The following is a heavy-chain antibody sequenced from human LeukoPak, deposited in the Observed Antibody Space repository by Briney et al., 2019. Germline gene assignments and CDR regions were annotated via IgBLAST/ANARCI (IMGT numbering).Heavy chain of an antibody. CDR2: INPSGGSA. J-gene: IGHJ4*02. CDR1: GYTFTSYY. D-gene: IGHD6-13*01. V-gene: IGHV1-46*01. Sequence: ASVKVFCKASGYTFTSYYMHWVRQAPGQGLEWMGIINPSGGSASYAQKFQGRVTMTRDTSTSTVYMELSSLRSEDTAVYYCARGIAAAPYYFDYWGQGTLSPSPQ. CDR3: ARGIAAAPYYFDY.